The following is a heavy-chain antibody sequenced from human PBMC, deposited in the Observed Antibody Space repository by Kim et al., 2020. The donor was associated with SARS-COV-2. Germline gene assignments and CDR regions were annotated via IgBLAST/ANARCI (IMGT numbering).Heavy chain of an antibody. J-gene: IGHJ4*02. CDR3: ARDGVVVVTAPVFDY. Sequence: SVKGRFPISRDNSRNTLYLQMNSLRDEDTAVYYCARDGVVVVTAPVFDYWGQGALVTVSS. V-gene: IGHV3-30*01. D-gene: IGHD2-15*01.